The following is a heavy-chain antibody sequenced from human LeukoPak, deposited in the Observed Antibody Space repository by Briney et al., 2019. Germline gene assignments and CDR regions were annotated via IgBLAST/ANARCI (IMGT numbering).Heavy chain of an antibody. CDR3: TTFITTVRGVIVGGPFDI. Sequence: GGSLRLSCVASGFAFDDYAMHWVRQAPGKGLEWVSGISRNSDGIGYADSVKGRFTMSRDNAKNSLDLQMNSLRPEDTALYYCTTFITTVRGVIVGGPFDIWGQGTMVAVPA. J-gene: IGHJ3*02. CDR2: ISRNSDGI. CDR1: GFAFDDYA. D-gene: IGHD3-10*01. V-gene: IGHV3-9*01.